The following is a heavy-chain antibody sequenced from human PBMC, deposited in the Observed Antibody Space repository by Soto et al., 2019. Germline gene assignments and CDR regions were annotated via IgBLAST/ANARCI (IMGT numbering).Heavy chain of an antibody. CDR3: ARDDIRGSGGTCCGVPMDV. Sequence: EVQLVESGGGLVQPGGSLRLSCAASGFTVSSKYMSWVRQAPGKGLEWVSLIQSGGTTYYADSVKGRITNSRDRSKNMWQLRMDTLSAEATAVYYGARDDIRGSGGTCCGVPMDVWGTGTAVTVSS. D-gene: IGHD2-15*01. J-gene: IGHJ6*03. V-gene: IGHV3-66*01. CDR1: GFTVSSKY. CDR2: IQSGGTT.